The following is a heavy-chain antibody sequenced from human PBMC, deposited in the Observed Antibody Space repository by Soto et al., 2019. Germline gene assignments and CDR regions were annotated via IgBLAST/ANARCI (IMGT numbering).Heavy chain of an antibody. J-gene: IGHJ4*02. Sequence: QVQLQESGPGLVKPSQTLSLSCTVSGGSISSGDYYWSWIRQHPGKGLEWFGYIYYSGSTYYNPSLKSRVAISVDTSKNQFSLKLSSVTAADTAVYYCARGDTTMVNLFDYWGQGTLVTVSS. D-gene: IGHD5-18*01. CDR1: GGSISSGDYY. V-gene: IGHV4-31*03. CDR3: ARGDTTMVNLFDY. CDR2: IYYSGST.